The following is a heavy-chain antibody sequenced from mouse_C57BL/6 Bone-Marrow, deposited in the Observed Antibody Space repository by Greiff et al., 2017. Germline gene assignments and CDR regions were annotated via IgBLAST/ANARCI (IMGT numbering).Heavy chain of an antibody. V-gene: IGHV1-64*01. CDR2: IHPNSGST. CDR3: AGQLRLRGQDY. D-gene: IGHD3-2*02. Sequence: QVQLQQPGAELVKPGASVKLSCKASGYTFTSYWMHWVKQRPGQGLEWIGMIHPNSGSTNYNAKFKSKATLTVDKSSSTAYMQLSSLTSEDSAVYYCAGQLRLRGQDYWGQGTTLTVST. CDR1: GYTFTSYW. J-gene: IGHJ2*01.